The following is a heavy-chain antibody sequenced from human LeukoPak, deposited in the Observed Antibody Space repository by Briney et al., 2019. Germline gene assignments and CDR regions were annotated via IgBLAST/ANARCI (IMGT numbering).Heavy chain of an antibody. J-gene: IGHJ4*02. Sequence: PSETLSLTCTVSGGSISSGSYYWSWIRQPAGKGLEWIGRIYTSGSTNYNPSLKSRVTISVDTSKNQFSLKLSSVTAADTAVYYCARARPPTYYYDSSGYGNYYFGYWGQGTLVTVSS. CDR1: GGSISSGSYY. CDR2: IYTSGST. CDR3: ARARPPTYYYDSSGYGNYYFGY. D-gene: IGHD3-22*01. V-gene: IGHV4-61*02.